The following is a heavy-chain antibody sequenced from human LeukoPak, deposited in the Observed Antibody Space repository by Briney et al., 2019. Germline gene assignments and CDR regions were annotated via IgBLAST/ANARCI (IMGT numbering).Heavy chain of an antibody. CDR2: MNPNSGNT. V-gene: IGHV1-8*01. CDR3: ARGIYEYYYDSSGSGGYAY. Sequence: ASVKVSCKASGYTFTSYDINWVRQATGQGLEWMGSMNPNSGNTGYAQKFQGRVTMTRNTSISTAYMELSSLRSEDTAVYYCARGIYEYYYDSSGSGGYAYWGRGTLVTVSS. J-gene: IGHJ4*02. D-gene: IGHD3-22*01. CDR1: GYTFTSYD.